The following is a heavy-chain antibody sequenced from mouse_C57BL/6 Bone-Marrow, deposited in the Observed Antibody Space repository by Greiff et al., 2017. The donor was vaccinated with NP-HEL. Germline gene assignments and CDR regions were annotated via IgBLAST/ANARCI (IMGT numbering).Heavy chain of an antibody. CDR3: ARSLFDY. J-gene: IGHJ2*01. V-gene: IGHV1-18*01. Sequence: GQLQQSGPEPVKPGASVKIPCKASGYTFTDYNMDWGKQSHGKSPEWVGDINPNNGGTIYNQKFKGKATLTVDKSSSTAYMELRSLTSDDTAVYYCARSLFDYWGQGTTLTVSS. CDR1: GYTFTDYN. CDR2: INPNNGGT.